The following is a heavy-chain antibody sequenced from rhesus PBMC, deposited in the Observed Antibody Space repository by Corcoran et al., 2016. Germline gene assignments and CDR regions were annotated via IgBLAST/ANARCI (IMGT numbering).Heavy chain of an antibody. V-gene: IGHV4-99*02. J-gene: IGHJ4*01. D-gene: IGHD1-26*01. CDR3: ARGSNWYFDN. CDR1: GYSISSGYY. CDR2: IIGSSRCT. Sequence: QVQLQESGPGLGKPSETLSLTCAVSGYSISSGYYWGWIRQPPGKGLEYIGYIIGSSRCTYTHPSLKGRVSISKDTSKNHFSLRLSSVTATDTAVYYCARGSNWYFDNWGQGALVTVSS.